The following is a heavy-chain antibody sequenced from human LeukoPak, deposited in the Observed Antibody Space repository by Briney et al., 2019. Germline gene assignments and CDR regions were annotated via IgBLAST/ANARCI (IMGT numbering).Heavy chain of an antibody. CDR2: ISGSAGST. CDR1: GFTFSSYA. J-gene: IGHJ4*02. V-gene: IGHV3-23*01. Sequence: PGGSLRLSCAASGFTFSSYAMSWVRQAPGKGLEWVSSISGSAGSTSYADSVKGRFTISRDNSKNTLYLQMNSLRAEDTAIFYCAKTMGAIDHDYWGQGTLVTVSS. CDR3: AKTMGAIDHDY. D-gene: IGHD1-26*01.